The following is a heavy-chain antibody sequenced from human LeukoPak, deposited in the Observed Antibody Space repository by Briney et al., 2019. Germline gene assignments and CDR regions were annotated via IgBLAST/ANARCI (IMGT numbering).Heavy chain of an antibody. D-gene: IGHD6-6*01. J-gene: IGHJ4*02. V-gene: IGHV4-4*07. Sequence: SETLSLICTVSGGSINSFYWTWIRQPAGKGLEWIGRIYSSGSTNFNPSLKSRVTMSVDTSKNQFSLRLSSVTAADTATYFCARENWRSKSIDFDSWGQGTLVTVSS. CDR1: GGSINSFY. CDR2: IYSSGST. CDR3: ARENWRSKSIDFDS.